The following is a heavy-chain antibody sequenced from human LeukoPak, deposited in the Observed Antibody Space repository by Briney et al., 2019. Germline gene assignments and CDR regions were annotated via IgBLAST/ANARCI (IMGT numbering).Heavy chain of an antibody. CDR1: GFTFSRYS. J-gene: IGHJ3*02. CDR2: ISSSSSYI. CDR3: ARPSSTTHTSEAFDI. V-gene: IGHV3-21*01. Sequence: GGSLRLSCAASGFTFSRYSMNGVRQAPGKGLEWVSSISSSSSYIYYADSVKGRFTISRDNAKNSLYLQMNSLRAEDTAVYYCARPSSTTHTSEAFDIWGQGKMVTVSS. D-gene: IGHD2-2*01.